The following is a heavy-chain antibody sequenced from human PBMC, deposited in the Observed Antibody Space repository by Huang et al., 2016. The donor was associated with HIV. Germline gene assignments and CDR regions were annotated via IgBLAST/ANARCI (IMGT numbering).Heavy chain of an antibody. D-gene: IGHD3-22*01. J-gene: IGHJ4*02. CDR1: GGSFRNFA. Sequence: QVQLVQSGAEVKKPGSSVKVSCKASGGSFRNFAIGWVRQAPGQGLEWMGGIIPTLGTTNYAQKFQGRVTMIADESTGTAYMELSSLRSEDTAVYYCATVDYYDTSGPQRGYFDNWGQGTLVTVSS. CDR3: ATVDYYDTSGPQRGYFDN. V-gene: IGHV1-69*01. CDR2: IIPTLGTT.